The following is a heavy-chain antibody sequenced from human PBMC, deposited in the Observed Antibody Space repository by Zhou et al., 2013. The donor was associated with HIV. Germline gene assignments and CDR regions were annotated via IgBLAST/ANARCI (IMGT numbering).Heavy chain of an antibody. J-gene: IGHJ3*01. CDR2: INPSGGST. CDR1: GYTFTYYY. V-gene: IGHV1-46*01. CDR3: ARGFTQDSFDV. D-gene: IGHD2-15*01. Sequence: QVHLVQSESSILKPGATASVSCKTSGYTFTYYYIHWVRQAPGQGLEWMGIINPSGGSTSYAQKFQGRVTMTRDTSTSTVSMELRSLRSDDTAVYSCARGFTQDSFDVWGQGTLVTVSS.